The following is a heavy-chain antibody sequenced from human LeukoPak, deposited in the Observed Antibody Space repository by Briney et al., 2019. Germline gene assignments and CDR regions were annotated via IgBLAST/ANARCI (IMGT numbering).Heavy chain of an antibody. J-gene: IGHJ4*02. CDR1: GFTFSSYW. D-gene: IGHD3-3*01. CDR3: ARLETIYGPPYFDY. CDR2: IKQDGSEK. V-gene: IGHV3-7*04. Sequence: GGSLRLSCAASGFTFSSYWMSWVRQAPGKGLEWEANIKQDGSEKYYVDSVKGRFTISRDNAKNSLYLQMNSLGAEDTAVYYCARLETIYGPPYFDYWGQGTLVTVSS.